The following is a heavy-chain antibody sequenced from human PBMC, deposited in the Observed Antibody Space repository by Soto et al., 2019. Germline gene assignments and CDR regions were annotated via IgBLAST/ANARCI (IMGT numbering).Heavy chain of an antibody. D-gene: IGHD3-10*01. Sequence: GGSLRLSCAASGFTFSLYTMHWVRQAPGKGLEWVAVIAFDGSKKFYVDSVKGRFTISRDNSKNTVYLEVSSLRFEDTAAYYCARDGNYYGSGHYYYHFGIDVWGQGATVTVSS. CDR2: IAFDGSKK. J-gene: IGHJ6*02. CDR1: GFTFSLYT. CDR3: ARDGNYYGSGHYYYHFGIDV. V-gene: IGHV3-30-3*01.